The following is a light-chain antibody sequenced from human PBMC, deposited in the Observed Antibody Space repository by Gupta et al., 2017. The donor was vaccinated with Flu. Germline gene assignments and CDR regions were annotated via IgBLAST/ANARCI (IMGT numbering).Light chain of an antibody. Sequence: QSVLPQPPSASGTPGQRVTISCSGSSSNIGSKAVNWYQQLPGTAPKLLIYSNNQRPAGVPDRLSGSKSGTAASLAIRGLQSEDEADYYCVAWDDSLNCYVFGTGTKVTVL. CDR3: VAWDDSLNCYV. J-gene: IGLJ1*01. CDR2: SNN. CDR1: SSNIGSKA. V-gene: IGLV1-44*01.